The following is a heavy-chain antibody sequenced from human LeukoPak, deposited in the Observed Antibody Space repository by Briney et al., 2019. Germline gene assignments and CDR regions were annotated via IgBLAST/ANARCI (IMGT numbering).Heavy chain of an antibody. J-gene: IGHJ4*02. CDR3: AKAHHGDYFFYFDY. Sequence: GGSLRLSCAASGFTFSSYAMSWVRQAPGEGLEWVSAISGSAISTYYADSVKGRFTISRDNSKNTLYLQMNSLRAEDTAVYYCAKAHHGDYFFYFDYWGQGTLVTVSS. CDR1: GFTFSSYA. D-gene: IGHD4-17*01. V-gene: IGHV3-23*01. CDR2: ISGSAIST.